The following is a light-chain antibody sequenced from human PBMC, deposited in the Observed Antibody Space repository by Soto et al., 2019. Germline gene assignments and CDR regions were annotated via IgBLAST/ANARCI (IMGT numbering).Light chain of an antibody. V-gene: IGLV1-47*01. CDR2: RND. Sequence: QSVLTQPPSTSGTPGQRVIISCSGSSSNVGRNYVYWYQQVPGTAPKLLISRNDERPSGVPDRFSGSKSGTSGSLAISGLRSEDEADYYCAAWDDSLSGPVFGGGTKLTVL. CDR3: AAWDDSLSGPV. J-gene: IGLJ2*01. CDR1: SSNVGRNY.